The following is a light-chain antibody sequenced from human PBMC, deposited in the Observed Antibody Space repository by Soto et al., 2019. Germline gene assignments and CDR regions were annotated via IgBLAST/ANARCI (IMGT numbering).Light chain of an antibody. V-gene: IGLV2-14*01. CDR1: SSDVGGYNY. CDR3: SSYTSSNTPWV. J-gene: IGLJ3*02. CDR2: EVS. Sequence: QSALTQPASVSGSPGQSITISCTGTSSDVGGYNYVSWYQQHPGKAPKLMIYEVSNRPSGVSNRFSGSKSGNTASLTISGRQAEDEADYYCSSYTSSNTPWVFGGGTKLTVL.